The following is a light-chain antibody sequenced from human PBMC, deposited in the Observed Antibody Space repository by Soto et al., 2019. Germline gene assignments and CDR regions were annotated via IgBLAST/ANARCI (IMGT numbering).Light chain of an antibody. Sequence: QYALTQPASVSGPPGQSITISCTGTSSDVGGYNYVSWYQQHPGKAPKLIIYEVSHRPSGVSNLFSGSKSGNTASLTISGLQAEDESDYYCSSYTSITSRYVFGTGTKVTVL. V-gene: IGLV2-14*01. J-gene: IGLJ1*01. CDR3: SSYTSITSRYV. CDR2: EVS. CDR1: SSDVGGYNY.